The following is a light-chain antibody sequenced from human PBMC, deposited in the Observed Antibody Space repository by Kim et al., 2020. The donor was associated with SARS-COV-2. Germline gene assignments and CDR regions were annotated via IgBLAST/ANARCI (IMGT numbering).Light chain of an antibody. CDR1: QCISNY. Sequence: ASGGDRVTFTCRASQCISNYLAWYQQKPGKVPKLLIYAASTLQSGVPSRFSGSGSGTDFTLTISSLQPEDVATYYCQKYNSAPQTFGQGTKVDIK. CDR2: AAS. V-gene: IGKV1-27*01. CDR3: QKYNSAPQT. J-gene: IGKJ1*01.